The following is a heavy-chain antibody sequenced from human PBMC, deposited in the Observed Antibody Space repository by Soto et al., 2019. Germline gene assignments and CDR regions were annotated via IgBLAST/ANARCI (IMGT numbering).Heavy chain of an antibody. CDR2: IIPIFGTA. CDR3: ATGDTPSGNYYYYGMDV. V-gene: IGHV1-69*01. D-gene: IGHD6-19*01. J-gene: IGHJ6*02. Sequence: QVQLVQSGAEVKKPGSSVKVSCKASGGTFSSYAISWVRQAPGQGLEWMGGIIPIFGTANYAQKFQGRVTITADESTSTAYMELSSLRSEDTAVYYCATGDTPSGNYYYYGMDVWGRGTTVTVSS. CDR1: GGTFSSYA.